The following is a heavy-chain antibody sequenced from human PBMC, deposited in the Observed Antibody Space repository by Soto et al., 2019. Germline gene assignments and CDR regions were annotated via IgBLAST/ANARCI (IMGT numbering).Heavy chain of an antibody. CDR3: GRVRVDKAEGWFDP. CDR2: IDPSDSYA. D-gene: IGHD5-12*01. Sequence: GESLKISCKGSGYSFTTYWITWVRQVPGKGLEWMGRIDPSDSYANYSPSFQGHVTMSADKSISTAYLQWSSLKASDTAMYYCGRVRVDKAEGWFDPWGQGTLVTVSS. CDR1: GYSFTTYW. J-gene: IGHJ5*02. V-gene: IGHV5-10-1*01.